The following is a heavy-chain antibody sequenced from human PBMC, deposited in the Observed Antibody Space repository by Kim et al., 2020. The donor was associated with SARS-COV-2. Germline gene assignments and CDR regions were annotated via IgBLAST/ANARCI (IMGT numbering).Heavy chain of an antibody. D-gene: IGHD6-13*01. V-gene: IGHV5-51*01. J-gene: IGHJ4*02. CDR3: ARPSSPTTRDY. Sequence: RYSPSFQGQVTISADKSIGTAYLQWSSLKASDTAMYYCARPSSPTTRDYWGQGTLVTVSS.